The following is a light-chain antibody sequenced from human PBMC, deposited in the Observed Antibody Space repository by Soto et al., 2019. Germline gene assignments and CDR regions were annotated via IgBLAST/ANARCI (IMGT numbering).Light chain of an antibody. CDR2: EVN. V-gene: IGLV2-23*02. CDR1: SSDVGSYNL. CDR3: CSYAGGFYV. Sequence: QSALTQPASVSGSPGQSFTVSCTGTSSDVGSYNLVSWYQHHPGKAPKLMIYEVNKRPSGVSDRFSGSKSGNTASLTISGLQAEDEADYHCCSYAGGFYVFGPGTKLTVL. J-gene: IGLJ1*01.